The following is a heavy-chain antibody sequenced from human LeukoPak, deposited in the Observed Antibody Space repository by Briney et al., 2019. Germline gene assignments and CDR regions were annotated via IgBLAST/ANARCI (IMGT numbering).Heavy chain of an antibody. J-gene: IGHJ4*02. D-gene: IGHD6-19*01. CDR3: ARVLYSYGLYGLLDY. CDR2: ISYSGST. V-gene: IGHV4-59*01. Sequence: SSETLSLTCTVSGGSIRTYYWSWIRQPPGKGLEWIGYISYSGSTDYNPSLKSRVTMSVDTSKNQISLNLTSVTAADTAVYYCARVLYSYGLYGLLDYWGQGALVTVSS. CDR1: GGSIRTYY.